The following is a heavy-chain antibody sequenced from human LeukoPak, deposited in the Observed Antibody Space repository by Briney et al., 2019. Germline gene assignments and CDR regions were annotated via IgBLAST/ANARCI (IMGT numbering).Heavy chain of an antibody. D-gene: IGHD6-13*01. Sequence: GESLKISCKCSGYIFTSNWIGWVRQLPGKGLEWMGIIYPGDSDTTYSPSFQGQVTISADKSISTAYLQWSSLKASDTAMYYCARLAAASLGFDYWGQGTLVTVSS. CDR2: IYPGDSDT. V-gene: IGHV5-51*01. CDR3: ARLAAASLGFDY. J-gene: IGHJ4*02. CDR1: GYIFTSNW.